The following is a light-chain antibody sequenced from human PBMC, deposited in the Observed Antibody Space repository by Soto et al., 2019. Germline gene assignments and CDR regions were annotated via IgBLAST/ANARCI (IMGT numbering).Light chain of an antibody. J-gene: IGKJ1*01. CDR2: TAS. Sequence: DIQMTQSPSSLSASVGDRVTITCRASKSISTFLNWYQQKPGKAPNLLIYTASTLHGGVPSRFSGSGSGADTTLTSSSLQPEDGAAYYWQQSFTAPWTFGQGTRVEIK. CDR1: KSISTF. V-gene: IGKV1-39*01. CDR3: QQSFTAPWT.